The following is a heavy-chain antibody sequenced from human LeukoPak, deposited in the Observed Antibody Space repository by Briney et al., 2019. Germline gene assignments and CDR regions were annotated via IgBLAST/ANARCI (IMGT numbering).Heavy chain of an antibody. CDR2: INHDGSDI. D-gene: IGHD1-7*01. CDR3: ARVSLELALDY. V-gene: IGHV3-74*01. J-gene: IGHJ4*02. CDR1: GFTLSSYV. Sequence: GGSLRLSCAVSGFTLSSYVMHWVRQAPGEGLVWVSRINHDGSDIIYADSAKGRSTTSRDNAKNTLYLRVNSLGVDDTAVYYCARVSLELALDYWGQGALVTVSS.